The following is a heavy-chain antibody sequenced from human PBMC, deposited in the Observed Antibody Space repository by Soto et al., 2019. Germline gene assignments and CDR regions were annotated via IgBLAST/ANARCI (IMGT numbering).Heavy chain of an antibody. J-gene: IGHJ1*01. CDR3: AREYGDYVGEEYFQH. D-gene: IGHD4-17*01. V-gene: IGHV3-74*01. CDR2: INTDGSST. CDR1: GFTFSSYW. Sequence: EVQLVESGGGLVQAGGSLRLSCAASGFTFSSYWTHWVRQAPGKGLAWVSRINTDGSSTSYADSVKGRFTISRDNAKNTLYLQMNSLRADDTAVYYCAREYGDYVGEEYFQHWGQGTLVTVSS.